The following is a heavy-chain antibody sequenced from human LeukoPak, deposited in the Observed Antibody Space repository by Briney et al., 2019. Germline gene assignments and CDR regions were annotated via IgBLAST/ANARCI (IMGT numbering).Heavy chain of an antibody. CDR1: GGTFSSYD. CDR2: INPNSGGT. J-gene: IGHJ3*02. Sequence: ASVKVSCKASGGTFSSYDISWVRQAPGQGLEWMGRINPNSGGTDYAQKFQGRVTMTRDTSISTVYMELSRLRSDDTAVYYCARAGFTIVVPGAIYFDGFDIWGQGTTVTVSS. V-gene: IGHV1-2*06. D-gene: IGHD2-2*01. CDR3: ARAGFTIVVPGAIYFDGFDI.